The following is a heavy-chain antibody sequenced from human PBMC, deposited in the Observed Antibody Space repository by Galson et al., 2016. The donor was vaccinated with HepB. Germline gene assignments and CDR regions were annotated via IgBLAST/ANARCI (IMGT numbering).Heavy chain of an antibody. CDR2: ITSAGDKQ. CDR1: GFSFNTYS. D-gene: IGHD1-26*01. J-gene: IGHJ4*02. CDR3: ARDAMGRGSGSYSAFDY. V-gene: IGHV3-30*04. Sequence: SLRLSCAASGFSFNTYSMHWVRQAPGKGLEWVAAITSAGDKQHYTDSVRGRFTISRDNSNNMMYLQMNSLRPEDTSVYYCARDAMGRGSGSYSAFDYWGQGTLVAVSS.